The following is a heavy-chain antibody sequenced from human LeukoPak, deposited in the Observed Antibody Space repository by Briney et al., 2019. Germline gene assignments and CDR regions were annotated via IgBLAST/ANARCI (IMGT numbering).Heavy chain of an antibody. Sequence: SETLSLTCTVSGCSISSYYWSWIRQPPGKGLEWIGYIYYSGSTNYNPSLKSRVTISVDTSKNQFSLKLSSVTAADTAVYYCARGSTYSSGWFGNAFDIWGQGTMVTVSS. D-gene: IGHD6-19*01. J-gene: IGHJ3*02. CDR2: IYYSGST. CDR1: GCSISSYY. CDR3: ARGSTYSSGWFGNAFDI. V-gene: IGHV4-59*01.